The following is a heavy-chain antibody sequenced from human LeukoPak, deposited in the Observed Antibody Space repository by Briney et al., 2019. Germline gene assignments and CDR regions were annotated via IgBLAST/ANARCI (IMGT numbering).Heavy chain of an antibody. J-gene: IGHJ4*02. CDR3: AREGTTTFDY. V-gene: IGHV3-48*01. CDR1: GFTFSGYS. Sequence: PGGSLRLSCAASGFTFSGYSMNWVRQAPGKGLEWVSYISSPSSTIYYADSVKGRFTISRDNAENSLYLQMNSLRAEDTAVYYCAREGTTTFDYWGQGTLVTVSS. D-gene: IGHD1-7*01. CDR2: ISSPSSTI.